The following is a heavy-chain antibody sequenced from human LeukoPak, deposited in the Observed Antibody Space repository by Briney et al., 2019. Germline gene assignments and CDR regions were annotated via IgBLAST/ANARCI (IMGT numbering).Heavy chain of an antibody. V-gene: IGHV3-21*01. CDR3: ARFIAAPYYFDY. D-gene: IGHD6-13*01. Sequence: TGGSLRLSCAASGFTFSSYSMNWVRQAPGKGLEWVSFISSSRSYIYYADSVKGRFTISRDNAKNSLYLQMNSQRAEDTAVYYCARFIAAPYYFDYWGRGTLVTVSS. CDR2: ISSSRSYI. CDR1: GFTFSSYS. J-gene: IGHJ4*02.